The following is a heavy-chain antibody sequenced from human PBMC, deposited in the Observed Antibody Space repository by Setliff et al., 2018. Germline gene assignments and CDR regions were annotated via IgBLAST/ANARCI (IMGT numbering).Heavy chain of an antibody. CDR2: ISWDGGNM. CDR3: AKDIVRYYFDTRGFDL. CDR1: GFSFNDYA. Sequence: GGSLRLSCAASGFSFNDYAMHWVRQTPGKGLEWVSGISWDGGNMDYADSVKGRFTISRDNAKNSLYLQMNSLGAADTAFYYCAKDIVRYYFDTRGFDLWGRGTLVTV. D-gene: IGHD3-22*01. J-gene: IGHJ2*01. V-gene: IGHV3-9*01.